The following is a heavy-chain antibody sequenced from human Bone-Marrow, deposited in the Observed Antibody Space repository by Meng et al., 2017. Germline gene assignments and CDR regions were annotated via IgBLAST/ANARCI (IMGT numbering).Heavy chain of an antibody. CDR3: ARDFSTTVTDY. D-gene: IGHD4-17*01. CDR2: IIPILGIA. J-gene: IGHJ4*02. CDR1: GGTFSSYT. V-gene: IGHV1-69*04. Sequence: SVKVSCKASGGTFSSYTISWVRQAPGQGLEWMGRIIPILGIANYAQKFQGRVTITADKSTSTAYMELSSLGAEDTAVYYCARDFSTTVTDYWGQGTLVTVSS.